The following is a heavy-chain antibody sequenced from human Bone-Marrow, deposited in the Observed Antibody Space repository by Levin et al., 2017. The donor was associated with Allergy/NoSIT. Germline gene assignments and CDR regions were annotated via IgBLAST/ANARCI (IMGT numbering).Heavy chain of an antibody. CDR1: GFTFSAYG. Sequence: GESLKISCAASGFTFSAYGMNWVRQAPGTGLEWVSYISSSSGTIYYADSVKGRFTISRDNARNSLYLQMSSLRVEDTAVYYCARGLYGSGTYSVDYWGQGTLVTVSS. D-gene: IGHD3-10*01. CDR2: ISSSSGTI. CDR3: ARGLYGSGTYSVDY. J-gene: IGHJ4*02. V-gene: IGHV3-48*01.